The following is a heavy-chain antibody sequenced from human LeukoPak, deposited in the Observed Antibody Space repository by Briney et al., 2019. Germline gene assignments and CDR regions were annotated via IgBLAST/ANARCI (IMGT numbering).Heavy chain of an antibody. J-gene: IGHJ4*02. D-gene: IGHD1/OR15-1a*01. CDR1: GFTFDGYA. CDR2: ISWNSGSI. CDR3: AKDLTPEHGPFDY. Sequence: GRSLRLSCAASGFTFDGYAMHWVRQAPGKGLEWVSGISWNSGSIGYADSVKGRFTISRDNAKNSLYLQMNSLKAEDMALYYCAKDLTPEHGPFDYWGQGTLVTVSS. V-gene: IGHV3-9*03.